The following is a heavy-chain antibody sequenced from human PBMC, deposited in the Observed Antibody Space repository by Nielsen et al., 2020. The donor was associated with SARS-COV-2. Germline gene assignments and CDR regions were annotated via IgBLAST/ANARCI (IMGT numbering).Heavy chain of an antibody. CDR3: ARTVYDYVWGYGMDV. D-gene: IGHD3-16*01. CDR2: ISAYNGNT. J-gene: IGHJ6*02. Sequence: GSVQVSCKASGYTFTSYGISWVRQAPGQGLEWMGWISAYNGNTNYAQKLHGRVTMNTDASTSTAYMELRSLRSDDTAVYYCARTVYDYVWGYGMDVWGQGTTVTVSS. CDR1: GYTFTSYG. V-gene: IGHV1-18*01.